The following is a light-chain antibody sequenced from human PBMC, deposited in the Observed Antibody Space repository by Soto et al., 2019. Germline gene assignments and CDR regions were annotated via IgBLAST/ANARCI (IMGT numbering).Light chain of an antibody. CDR2: TND. CDR3: AAWDARLKGWV. J-gene: IGLJ3*02. V-gene: IGLV1-44*01. CDR1: SSNIGSHI. Sequence: QSVLTQPPSASGTPGQRVTSSCSGSSSNIGSHIVNWYQQLPGTAPKLSMYTNDQQPSGVPDRFSGSKSGTSASLAISWLQSEDEADYYGAAWDARLKGWVFGGGTKLTVL.